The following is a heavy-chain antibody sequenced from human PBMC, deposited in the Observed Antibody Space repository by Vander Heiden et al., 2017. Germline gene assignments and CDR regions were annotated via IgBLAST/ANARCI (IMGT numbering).Heavy chain of an antibody. V-gene: IGHV1-18*01. CDR1: GYTFTSYG. CDR3: ARDPLTDWNGGSDAFDI. CDR2: ISGYNGGT. J-gene: IGHJ3*02. Sequence: QVQLVQSGAEMKTPGASVQVSCKASGYTFTSYGISWVRQAPGQGLEWMGWISGYNGGTNYAQKFQGRVTMTTDTSTSTAYMELRSLRSDDRAVYYCARDPLTDWNGGSDAFDIWGQGTMVTVSS. D-gene: IGHD1-1*01.